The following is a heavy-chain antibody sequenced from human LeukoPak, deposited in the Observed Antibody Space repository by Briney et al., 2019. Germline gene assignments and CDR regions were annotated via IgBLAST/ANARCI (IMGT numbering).Heavy chain of an antibody. CDR2: IYYSGST. CDR1: GGFINSYY. D-gene: IGHD3-10*01. V-gene: IGHV4-59*01. CDR3: ARGMYYYGSGSYYEFGY. J-gene: IGHJ4*02. Sequence: PSETLSLTCTVSGGFINSYYWSWIRQPPGKGLEWIGSIYYSGSTKYNPSLKSRVTISVDTSKNQFSLKLSSVTAADTAVYYCARGMYYYGSGSYYEFGYWGQGTLATV.